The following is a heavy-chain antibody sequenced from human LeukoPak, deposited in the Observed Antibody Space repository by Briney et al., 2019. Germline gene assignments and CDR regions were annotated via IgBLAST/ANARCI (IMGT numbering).Heavy chain of an antibody. D-gene: IGHD3-22*01. CDR1: GGSISSGSYY. CDR3: AKGYDLYYDSSGYTR. J-gene: IGHJ4*02. CDR2: IYTSGST. Sequence: PSQTLSLTCTVSGGSISSGSYYWSWIRQPAGKGLEWIGRIYTSGSTNYNPSLKSRVTISVGTSKNQFSLKLSSVTAADTAVYYCAKGYDLYYDSSGYTRWGQGTLVTVSS. V-gene: IGHV4-61*02.